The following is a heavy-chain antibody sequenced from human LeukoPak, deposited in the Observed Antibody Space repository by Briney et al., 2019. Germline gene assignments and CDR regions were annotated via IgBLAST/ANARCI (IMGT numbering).Heavy chain of an antibody. J-gene: IGHJ4*02. V-gene: IGHV3-23*01. Sequence: GGSLRLSCAASGFIFSSNGMSWVRQAPGKGLDWVSSISGSGGSTYYADSVKGRFTISRDNSKNTLYLQMNSLRAEDTAVYYCATPYGDCSSTSCYGNYFDYWGQGTLVNVSS. CDR2: ISGSGGST. CDR1: GFIFSSNG. D-gene: IGHD2-2*01. CDR3: ATPYGDCSSTSCYGNYFDY.